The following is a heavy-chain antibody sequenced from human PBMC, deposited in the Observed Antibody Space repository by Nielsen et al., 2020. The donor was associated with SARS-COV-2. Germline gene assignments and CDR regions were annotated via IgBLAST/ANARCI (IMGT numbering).Heavy chain of an antibody. CDR3: VRHRLWFGEISHAFDI. Sequence: ASVKVSCKASGYTFTNNYMHWVRQAPGHGLEWMGLINPTNGGTTYAQKFQGRVTMTTDTSTSTAYMEMGSLRPEDTAIYYCVRHRLWFGEISHAFDIWGQGTMVTVSS. CDR2: INPTNGGT. V-gene: IGHV1-46*01. J-gene: IGHJ3*02. D-gene: IGHD3-10*01. CDR1: GYTFTNNY.